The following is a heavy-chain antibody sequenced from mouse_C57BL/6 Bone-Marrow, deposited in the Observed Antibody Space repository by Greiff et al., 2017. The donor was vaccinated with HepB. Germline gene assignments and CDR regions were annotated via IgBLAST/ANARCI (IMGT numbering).Heavy chain of an antibody. Sequence: DVKLQESGPELVKPGASVKISCKASGYSFTGYYMNWVKQSPEKSLEWIGEINPSTGGTTYNQKFKAKATLTVDKSSSTAYMQLKSLTSEDSAVYYCARSRGLRGYWGQGTTLTVSS. J-gene: IGHJ2*01. CDR3: ARSRGLRGY. CDR2: INPSTGGT. D-gene: IGHD3-1*01. CDR1: GYSFTGYY. V-gene: IGHV1-42*01.